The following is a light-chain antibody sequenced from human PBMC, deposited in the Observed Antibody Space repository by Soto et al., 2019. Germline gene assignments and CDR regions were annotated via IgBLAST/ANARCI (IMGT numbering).Light chain of an antibody. V-gene: IGKV1-8*01. J-gene: IGKJ4*01. CDR1: QGISSY. CDR3: QQYYSYPLT. CDR2: AAS. Sequence: ADSQYSFPPSTGDRVTTSCRASQGISSYLAWYQQKPGKAPKLLIYAASTLQSGVPSRFSGSGSGTDFTLTISCLQSEDFATYYCQQYYSYPLTFGGGTKVDI.